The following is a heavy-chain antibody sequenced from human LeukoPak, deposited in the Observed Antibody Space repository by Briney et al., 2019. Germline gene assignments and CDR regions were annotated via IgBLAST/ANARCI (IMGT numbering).Heavy chain of an antibody. CDR3: ARGRFGSSWYSLGWFDP. V-gene: IGHV4-34*01. CDR2: INHSGST. CDR1: GGSFSGYY. J-gene: IGHJ5*02. D-gene: IGHD6-13*01. Sequence: SETLSLTCAVYGGSFSGYYWSWIRQPPGKGLEWSGEINHSGSTNYNPSLKSRVTISVDTSKNQFSLKLSSVTAADTAVYYCARGRFGSSWYSLGWFDPWGQGTLVTVSS.